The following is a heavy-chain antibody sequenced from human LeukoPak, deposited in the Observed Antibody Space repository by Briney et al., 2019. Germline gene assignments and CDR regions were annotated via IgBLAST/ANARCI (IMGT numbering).Heavy chain of an antibody. Sequence: ALVKVSCKASGYTFNSYYMHWVRQAPGQGLEWMGIINPSRGSTSYAQKFQGRVTMTRDTSTSTVYMELSSLRSEDTAVYYCARALTEGYSYGSQDYYYYGMDVWGQGTTVTVSS. V-gene: IGHV1-46*02. CDR1: GYTFNSYY. CDR2: INPSRGST. D-gene: IGHD5-18*01. CDR3: ARALTEGYSYGSQDYYYYGMDV. J-gene: IGHJ6*02.